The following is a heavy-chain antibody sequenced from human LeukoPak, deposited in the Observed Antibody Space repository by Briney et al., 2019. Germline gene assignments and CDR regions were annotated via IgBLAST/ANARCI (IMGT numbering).Heavy chain of an antibody. CDR2: IYDSGST. D-gene: IGHD3-22*01. V-gene: IGHV4-59*01. Sequence: SETLSLTCTVSGGSISSYYWSWIRQPPGKGLEWMGYIYDSGSTDYNPSLKSRVTISVDTSKNQFSLKLSSVTAADTAVYYCACLTTADAFDIWGQATMVTVSS. J-gene: IGHJ3*02. CDR1: GGSISSYY. CDR3: ACLTTADAFDI.